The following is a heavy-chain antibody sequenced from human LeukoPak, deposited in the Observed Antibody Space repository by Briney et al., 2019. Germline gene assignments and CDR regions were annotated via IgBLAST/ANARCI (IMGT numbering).Heavy chain of an antibody. V-gene: IGHV1-18*01. Sequence: ASVKVSCKASGYTFTSYAMNWVRQAPGQGLEWMGWISAYNGNTNYAQKLQGRVTMTTDTSTSTVYMELSSLRSEDTAVYYCARDATIRRRGYYFDYWGQGTLVTVSS. D-gene: IGHD3-9*01. CDR2: ISAYNGNT. CDR1: GYTFTSYA. CDR3: ARDATIRRRGYYFDY. J-gene: IGHJ4*02.